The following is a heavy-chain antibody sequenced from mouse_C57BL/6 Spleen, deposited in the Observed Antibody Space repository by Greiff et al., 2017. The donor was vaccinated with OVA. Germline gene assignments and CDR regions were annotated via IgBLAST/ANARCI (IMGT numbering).Heavy chain of an antibody. Sequence: EVMLVESGGGLVKPGGSLKLSCAASGFTFSDYGMHWVRQAPETGLEWVAYISSGSSTIYYADTVKGRFTISRDNAKNTLFLQMTSLRSEDTAMYYCARESSWGFDYWGQGTTLTVSS. CDR3: ARESSWGFDY. J-gene: IGHJ2*01. D-gene: IGHD1-1*01. CDR2: ISSGSSTI. CDR1: GFTFSDYG. V-gene: IGHV5-17*01.